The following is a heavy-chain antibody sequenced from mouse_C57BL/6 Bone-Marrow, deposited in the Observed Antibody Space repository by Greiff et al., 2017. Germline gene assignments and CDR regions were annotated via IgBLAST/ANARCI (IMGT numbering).Heavy chain of an antibody. D-gene: IGHD1-1*01. V-gene: IGHV3-6*01. J-gene: IGHJ3*01. CDR2: ISYDGSN. CDR3: AREEDYYGSSYGFAY. CDR1: SYSITSGYY. Sequence: EVQVVESGPGLVKPSQSLSLTCSVTSYSITSGYYWNWIRQFPGNKLEWMGYISYDGSNNYNPSLKNRISITRDTSKNQFFLKLNSVTTEDTATYYCAREEDYYGSSYGFAYWGQGTLVTVSA.